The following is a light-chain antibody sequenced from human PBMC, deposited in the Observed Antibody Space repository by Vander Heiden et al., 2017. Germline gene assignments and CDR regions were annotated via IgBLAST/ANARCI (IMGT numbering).Light chain of an antibody. CDR2: AAS. Sequence: DIQMTQSPSSLSASVGDRVTITCRASQSISSYLNWYQQKPGKAPKLLIYAASSLLSGVPSRFSGSGSGTDFTLTIIRLQPEDFATYYCHQSDSTLRTFGQGTKVEIK. CDR3: HQSDSTLRT. V-gene: IGKV1-39*01. J-gene: IGKJ1*01. CDR1: QSISSY.